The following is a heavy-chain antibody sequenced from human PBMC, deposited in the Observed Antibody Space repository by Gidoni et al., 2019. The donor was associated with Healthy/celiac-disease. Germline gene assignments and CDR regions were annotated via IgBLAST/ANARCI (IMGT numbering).Heavy chain of an antibody. CDR1: GFTFSSYA. CDR2: ISGSGGST. CDR3: AKDRMLTPLSPSDY. Sequence: EVKLLESGGGLVQPGGSLRLSCAASGFTFSSYAMSWVRQAPGKGVEWVSAISGSGGSTVYADSVKVRFTISRDHSKNTLYLQMNSLRADDTAVYYCAKDRMLTPLSPSDYLGQGTLVTVSS. J-gene: IGHJ4*02. D-gene: IGHD3-10*02. V-gene: IGHV3-23*01.